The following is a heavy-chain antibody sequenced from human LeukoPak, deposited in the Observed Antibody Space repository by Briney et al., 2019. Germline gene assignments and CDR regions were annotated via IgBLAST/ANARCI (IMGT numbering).Heavy chain of an antibody. J-gene: IGHJ5*02. D-gene: IGHD2-15*01. CDR1: GDSISSSSYY. CDR3: ARVIGYCSGGSCYLFDP. Sequence: PSETLSLTCTVSGDSISSSSYYWGWIRQPPGKGLEWIGSIYYSGSTYYNPSLKSRVTISVDTSKNQFSLKLSSVTAADTAVYYCARVIGYCSGGSCYLFDPWGQGTLITVSS. V-gene: IGHV4-39*07. CDR2: IYYSGST.